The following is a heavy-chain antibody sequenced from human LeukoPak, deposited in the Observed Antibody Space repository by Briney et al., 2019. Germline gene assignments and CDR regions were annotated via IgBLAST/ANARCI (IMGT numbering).Heavy chain of an antibody. CDR2: ISAYNGNT. V-gene: IGHV1-18*01. J-gene: IGHJ5*02. Sequence: ASVKVSCKASGYTFTSYGISWVRRAPGQGLEWMGWISAYNGNTNYAQKLQGRVTMTTDTSTSTAYMELRSLRSDDTAVYYCARLGTGTSWNWFDPWGQGTLVTVSS. CDR1: GYTFTSYG. CDR3: ARLGTGTSWNWFDP. D-gene: IGHD2-2*01.